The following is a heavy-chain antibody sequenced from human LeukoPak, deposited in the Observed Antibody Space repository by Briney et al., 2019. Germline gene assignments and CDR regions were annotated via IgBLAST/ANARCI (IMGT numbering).Heavy chain of an antibody. CDR3: ASSARAGTTGYYYYMDV. J-gene: IGHJ6*03. CDR1: GYTFTGYY. Sequence: GASVKVSCKASGYTFTGYYMHWVRQAPGQGLEWMGSINPNSGGTNYAQKFQGRVTMTRDTSISTAYMELSRLRSDDTAVYYCASSARAGTTGYYYYMDVWGKGTTVTVSS. V-gene: IGHV1-2*02. CDR2: INPNSGGT. D-gene: IGHD1-1*01.